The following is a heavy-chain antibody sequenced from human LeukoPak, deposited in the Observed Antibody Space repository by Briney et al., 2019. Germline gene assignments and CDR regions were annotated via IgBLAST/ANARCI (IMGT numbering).Heavy chain of an antibody. D-gene: IGHD3-3*01. CDR2: INHSGST. CDR3: ASITIFGVVHSSTWLDP. V-gene: IGHV4-34*01. Sequence: KPSETLSLTCAVYGGSFSGYYWSWIRQPPGKGLGWIGEINHSGSTNYNPSLKSRVTISVDTSKNQFSLKLSSVTAADTAVYYCASITIFGVVHSSTWLDPWGQGTLVTVSS. J-gene: IGHJ5*02. CDR1: GGSFSGYY.